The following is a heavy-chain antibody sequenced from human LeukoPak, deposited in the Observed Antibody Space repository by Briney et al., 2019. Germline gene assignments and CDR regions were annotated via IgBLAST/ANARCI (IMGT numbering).Heavy chain of an antibody. Sequence: PGGSLRLSCAASGFTFSSYWMHWVRQAPGKGLVWVSRINSDGSSTSYADSVKGRFTISRDNAKNTLYLQMNSLRAEDTAVYYCAKGGGTGYSSSWYSNWGQGTLVTVSS. V-gene: IGHV3-74*01. CDR1: GFTFSSYW. D-gene: IGHD6-13*01. CDR3: AKGGGTGYSSSWYSN. J-gene: IGHJ4*02. CDR2: INSDGSST.